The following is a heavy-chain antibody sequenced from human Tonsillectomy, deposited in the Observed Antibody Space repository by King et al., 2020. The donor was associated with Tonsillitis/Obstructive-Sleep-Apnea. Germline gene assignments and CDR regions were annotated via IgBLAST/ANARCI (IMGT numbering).Heavy chain of an antibody. V-gene: IGHV4-39*02. CDR3: ARLYGGIHPPDY. CDR1: GGSIRSSTYY. CDR2: IYYGGNT. Sequence: QLQESGPGLVKPSATLSLTCSVSGGSIRSSTYYWGWIRQPPGKGLGWFGSIYYGGNTYYNPSLKSRVTISVDTSKNHFSLKLSSVTAADTAVYYCARLYGGIHPPDYWGQGTLVTVSS. J-gene: IGHJ4*02. D-gene: IGHD4-23*01.